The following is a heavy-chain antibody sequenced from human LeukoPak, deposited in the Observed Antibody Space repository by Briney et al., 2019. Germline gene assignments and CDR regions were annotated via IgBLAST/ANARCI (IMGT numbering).Heavy chain of an antibody. D-gene: IGHD3-10*01. J-gene: IGHJ1*01. CDR3: ARHREFTFQR. Sequence: SETLSLTCTVSGGSISSGGYYWSWIRQPPGKGLEWIGYIFHSGSTYYNPSLKSRVTISADRSKNQFSLKLSSVTAADTAVYYCARHREFTFQRWGQGTLVTVSS. V-gene: IGHV4-30-2*01. CDR1: GGSISSGGYY. CDR2: IFHSGST.